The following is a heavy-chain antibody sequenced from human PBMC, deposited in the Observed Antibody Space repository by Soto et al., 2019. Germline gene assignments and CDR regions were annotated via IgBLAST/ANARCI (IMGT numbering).Heavy chain of an antibody. J-gene: IGHJ5*02. Sequence: GASVKVSCKASGYSFTSYYLHWLRQATGQGLEWMGWMNPGSGDTGYAQKFQGRVTMTRDISIATAYMELSSLRSDDTAIYYCARMATFGSLNWFDPWGQGTLVTVSS. V-gene: IGHV1-8*02. CDR1: GYSFTSYY. CDR3: ARMATFGSLNWFDP. CDR2: MNPGSGDT. D-gene: IGHD3-16*01.